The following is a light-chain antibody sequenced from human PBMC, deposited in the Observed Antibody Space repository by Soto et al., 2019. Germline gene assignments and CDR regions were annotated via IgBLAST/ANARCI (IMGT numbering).Light chain of an antibody. CDR2: DAF. Sequence: EIVLTQSPGTLSLSPGETATLSCRASQSVSINYVAWYQQKPGQAPRLLIDDAFNRATGIPDRFSGSGSGTDFTLTISRLEPEDFAVYYCQQCAHSPLTFGQGTKVEFK. J-gene: IGKJ1*01. CDR1: QSVSINY. CDR3: QQCAHSPLT. V-gene: IGKV3-20*01.